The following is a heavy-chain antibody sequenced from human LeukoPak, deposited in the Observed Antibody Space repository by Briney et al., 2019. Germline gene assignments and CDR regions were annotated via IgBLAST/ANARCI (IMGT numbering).Heavy chain of an antibody. Sequence: SETLSLTCTVSGGSISSHYWSWIRQPPGKGLEWIGYIYYSGSTNYNPSLKSRVTISVDTSKNQFSLKLSSVTAADTAVYYCATSGYSTRVDAFDIWGQGTMVTVSS. D-gene: IGHD3-3*01. CDR3: ATSGYSTRVDAFDI. CDR2: IYYSGST. J-gene: IGHJ3*02. V-gene: IGHV4-59*11. CDR1: GGSISSHY.